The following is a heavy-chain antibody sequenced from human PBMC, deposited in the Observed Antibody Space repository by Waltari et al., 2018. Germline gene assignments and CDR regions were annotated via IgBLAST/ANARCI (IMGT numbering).Heavy chain of an antibody. CDR1: GYIFTNYG. J-gene: IGHJ5*02. V-gene: IGHV1-18*01. CDR2: INVNNGNT. CDR3: ARGGGGRGGWFDP. D-gene: IGHD3-10*01. Sequence: HLVQSGAEVKKPGASVKVSCKTSGYIFTNYGISWVRQAPGQGLEWMGWINVNNGNTKSAQNLRGRVTMTTEPPASTAYMDRKSRRSDDTAVYYCARGGGGRGGWFDPWGQGTLVTVSS.